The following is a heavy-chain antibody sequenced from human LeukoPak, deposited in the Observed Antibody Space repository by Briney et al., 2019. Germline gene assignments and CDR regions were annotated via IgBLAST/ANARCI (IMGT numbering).Heavy chain of an antibody. Sequence: PSETLSLTCTVSGASLTTYYWTWIRQPPGKGLEWIGYIYHSGSTNYNPSLKSRVTISLDTSRNQFSLRLSFVTAADTAVYFCAREYSTSSEGDYFDYWGQGSLVTVSS. D-gene: IGHD6-6*01. CDR1: GASLTTYY. V-gene: IGHV4-59*01. J-gene: IGHJ4*02. CDR3: AREYSTSSEGDYFDY. CDR2: IYHSGST.